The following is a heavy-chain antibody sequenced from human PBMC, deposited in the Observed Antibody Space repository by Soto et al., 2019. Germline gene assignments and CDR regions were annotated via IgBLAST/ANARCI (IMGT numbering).Heavy chain of an antibody. Sequence: EVQLLESGGGLVQPGGSLRLSCAASGFTLSSYAMSWVRQAPGKGLEWVSSSSAIGGSTYYADSVKGRFTISRDNSRNTVYLEMNSLRAEDTAVYYCANRGSGWLYYFDYWGQGTLVTVSS. V-gene: IGHV3-23*01. CDR2: SSAIGGST. D-gene: IGHD3-10*01. CDR3: ANRGSGWLYYFDY. J-gene: IGHJ4*02. CDR1: GFTLSSYA.